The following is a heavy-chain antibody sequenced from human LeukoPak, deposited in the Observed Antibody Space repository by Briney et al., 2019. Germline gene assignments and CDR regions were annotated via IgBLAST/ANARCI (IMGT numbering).Heavy chain of an antibody. Sequence: GGSLRLSCAASGCTFSSYSMNWVRQAPGKGLEWVSSISRSSSYIYYADSVKGRFTISRDNAKNSLYLQMNSLRAEDTAVYYCARDTYYDILTGPSRLDVWGKGTTVTVSS. V-gene: IGHV3-21*01. CDR3: ARDTYYDILTGPSRLDV. CDR2: ISRSSSYI. J-gene: IGHJ6*04. CDR1: GCTFSSYS. D-gene: IGHD3-9*01.